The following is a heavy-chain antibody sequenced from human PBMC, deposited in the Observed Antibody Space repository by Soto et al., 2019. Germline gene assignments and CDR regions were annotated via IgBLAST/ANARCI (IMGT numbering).Heavy chain of an antibody. D-gene: IGHD2-21*02. CDR1: GGAFSGYY. J-gene: IGHJ2*01. CDR2: INDSGST. V-gene: IGHV4-34*01. Sequence: QVQLQQWGAGLLKPSETLSLTCAVYGGAFSGYYWNWIRQPPGKGLEWIGEINDSGSTNYNPSLKSRVTISVDTSKNQFSLSLTSVTAADTAVYYCARCGDCVGGWYFDLWGRGTLVTVSS. CDR3: ARCGDCVGGWYFDL.